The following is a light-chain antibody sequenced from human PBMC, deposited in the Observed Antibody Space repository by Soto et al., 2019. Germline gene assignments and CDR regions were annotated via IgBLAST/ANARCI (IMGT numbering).Light chain of an antibody. J-gene: IGKJ1*01. CDR2: GAS. V-gene: IGKV3-15*01. CDR1: QSVSRN. Sequence: EIVMTQSPATPSVSPGERATPSCRASQSVSRNLAWYQQKPGQAPRLLIYGASTRATGIPARFSGSGSGTECTLTISSLKYEDFAVYDCQQYNNWTRTFGQGTKVDI. CDR3: QQYNNWTRT.